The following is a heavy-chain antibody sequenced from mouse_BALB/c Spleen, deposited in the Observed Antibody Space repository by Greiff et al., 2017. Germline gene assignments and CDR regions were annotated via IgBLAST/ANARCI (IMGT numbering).Heavy chain of an antibody. D-gene: IGHD1-1*01. V-gene: IGHV1-4*01. Sequence: QVQLQQSGAELARPGASVKMSCKASGYTFTSYTLHWVNQRPGQGLEWIGYINPSSGYTNYSQKFKDKATLPADKSSSTAYMQLSSLTSEDSAVYYCAPITTVVATGNWYFDVWGAGTTVTVSS. CDR1: GYTFTSYT. J-gene: IGHJ1*01. CDR2: INPSSGYT. CDR3: APITTVVATGNWYFDV.